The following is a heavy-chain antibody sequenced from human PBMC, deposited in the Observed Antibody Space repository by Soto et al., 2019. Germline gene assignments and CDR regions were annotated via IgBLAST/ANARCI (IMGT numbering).Heavy chain of an antibody. Sequence: GSLRLSCAASGFTFRNYLMHWVRQGPGKGLLWVPRIDSDGSDTIYADSVKGRFTISRDNAKNTLFLQMHSLRAEDMGVYYCARDGYIGFDYWGQGTLVTVSS. CDR1: GFTFRNYL. V-gene: IGHV3-74*01. J-gene: IGHJ4*02. D-gene: IGHD5-12*01. CDR3: ARDGYIGFDY. CDR2: IDSDGSDT.